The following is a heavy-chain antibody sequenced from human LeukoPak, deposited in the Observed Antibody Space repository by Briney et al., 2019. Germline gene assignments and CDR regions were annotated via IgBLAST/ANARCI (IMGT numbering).Heavy chain of an antibody. CDR3: ARAGFGLAPHRGTPFDY. CDR1: GDSISSSNYY. D-gene: IGHD3-10*01. J-gene: IGHJ4*02. CDR2: INHSGSS. Sequence: SETLSLTCTVSGDSISSSNYYWSWIRQPPGKGLEWIGEINHSGSSSYNPSLKSRVTISVDTSKNQFSLKLTSVTAADTAVYYCARAGFGLAPHRGTPFDYWGQGTLVTVSS. V-gene: IGHV4-39*07.